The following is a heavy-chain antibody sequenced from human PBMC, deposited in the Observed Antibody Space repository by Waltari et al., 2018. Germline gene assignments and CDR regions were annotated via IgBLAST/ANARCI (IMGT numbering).Heavy chain of an antibody. CDR2: IWYDGSNK. V-gene: IGHV3-33*06. D-gene: IGHD4-17*01. CDR1: GFTFSSYG. CDR3: AKGAVTNVGYMDV. J-gene: IGHJ6*03. Sequence: QVQLVESGGGVVQPGRSLRLSCAASGFTFSSYGMHWVRRAPGKGLEWVAVIWYDGSNKYYADSVKGRFTISRDNSKNTLYLQMNSLRAEDTAVYYCAKGAVTNVGYMDVWGKGTTVTVSS.